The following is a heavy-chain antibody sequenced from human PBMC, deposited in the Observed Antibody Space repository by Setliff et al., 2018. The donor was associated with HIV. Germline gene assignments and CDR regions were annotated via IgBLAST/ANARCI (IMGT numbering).Heavy chain of an antibody. V-gene: IGHV3-74*01. D-gene: IGHD1-26*01. Sequence: GGSLRLSCAASELTFSNYAMTWVRQAPGKGLVWVSRISPDGSVINYAGSVKGRFTISRDNAKNTLYLQMNGLRAEDTAVYYCVRGIVGASVFNYWGQGTQVTVSS. CDR1: ELTFSNYA. CDR2: ISPDGSVI. J-gene: IGHJ4*02. CDR3: VRGIVGASVFNY.